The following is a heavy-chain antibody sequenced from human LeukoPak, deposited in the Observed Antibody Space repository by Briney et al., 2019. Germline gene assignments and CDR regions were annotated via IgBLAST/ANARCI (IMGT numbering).Heavy chain of an antibody. CDR2: ISSSSYI. D-gene: IGHD3-3*01. CDR3: ARDQRFLEWLTPFYYYYGMDV. CDR1: GFTFSSYS. J-gene: IGHJ6*02. V-gene: IGHV3-21*01. Sequence: PGGSLRLSCAASGFTFSSYSMNWVRQAPGKGLEWVSSISSSSYIYYADSVKGRFTISRDNAKNSLYLQMNSLRAEDTAVYYCARDQRFLEWLTPFYYYYGMDVWGQGTTVTVSS.